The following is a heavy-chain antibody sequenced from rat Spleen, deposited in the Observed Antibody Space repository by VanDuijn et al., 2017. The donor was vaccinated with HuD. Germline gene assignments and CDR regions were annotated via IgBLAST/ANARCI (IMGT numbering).Heavy chain of an antibody. CDR2: IWGNGSP. Sequence: QVQLKESGPGLVQPSQTLSLTCTVSGFSLSNYGVIWVRQPPGKGLEWMGVIWGNGSPNYNSALKSRLSISRDTSKSQVFLSMSSLQTEDTATYYCARAGSAAISLGNWFAYWGQGTLVTVSS. V-gene: IGHV2-13*01. CDR3: ARAGSAAISLGNWFAY. D-gene: IGHD1-2*01. J-gene: IGHJ3*01. CDR1: GFSLSNYG.